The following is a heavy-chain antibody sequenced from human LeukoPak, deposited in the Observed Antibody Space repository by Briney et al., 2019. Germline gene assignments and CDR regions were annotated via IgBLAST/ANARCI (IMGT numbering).Heavy chain of an antibody. J-gene: IGHJ4*02. Sequence: SQTLSLTCTVSGGSISSGDYYWTWIRQPPGKGLEWIGYIYYSGSTYYNLSLKSRVTISVDTSKNQFSLKLGSVTAADTAVYYCARLYGSGSYYNYWGQGTLVTVSS. CDR2: IYYSGST. D-gene: IGHD3-10*01. CDR1: GGSISSGDYY. CDR3: ARLYGSGSYYNY. V-gene: IGHV4-30-4*01.